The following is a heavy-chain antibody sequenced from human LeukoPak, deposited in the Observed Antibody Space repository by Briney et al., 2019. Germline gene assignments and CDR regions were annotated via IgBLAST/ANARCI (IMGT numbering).Heavy chain of an antibody. J-gene: IGHJ4*01. CDR1: RFTFSSYT. CDR2: ISGSGGST. D-gene: IGHD3-3*01. V-gene: IGHV3-23*01. Sequence: PGGSLRLSCSASRFTFSSYTMNWVRQAPGKGLEWVSAISGSGGSTYYADSVKGRFTISRDNSKNTLYLQMNSLRAEDTAVYYCAKGTIYDFWSGSSGGFDYWGHGTLVTVSS. CDR3: AKGTIYDFWSGSSGGFDY.